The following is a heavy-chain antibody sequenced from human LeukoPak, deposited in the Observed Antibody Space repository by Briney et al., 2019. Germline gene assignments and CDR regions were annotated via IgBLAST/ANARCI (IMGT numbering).Heavy chain of an antibody. CDR3: ARGPGCISTSCPYYFDY. CDR1: GYTFTNYD. CDR2: MNPNSGNT. J-gene: IGHJ4*02. D-gene: IGHD2-2*01. Sequence: GASVKVSCKASGYTFTNYDIDWVRQASGQGLDWMGWMNPNSGNTGYAQKFQGRVTMTRNTSISTAYMELSSLSSEDTAVYYCARGPGCISTSCPYYFDYWGQGTLVTVSS. V-gene: IGHV1-8*01.